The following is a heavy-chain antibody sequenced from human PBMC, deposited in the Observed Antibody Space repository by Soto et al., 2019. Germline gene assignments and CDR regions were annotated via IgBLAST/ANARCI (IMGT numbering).Heavy chain of an antibody. CDR3: AREGDTREGRGVFFF. V-gene: IGHV1-69*06. D-gene: IGHD3-16*01. J-gene: IGHJ4*02. CDR1: GGTFSSYS. CDR2: ITPIFGTV. Sequence: GASVKVACKASGGTFSSYSFSWVRQGPGQGLEWMGGITPIFGTVHYAQNFRGRVTITADKSTSIVHMELSSLRSEDTAVFYCAREGDTREGRGVFFFWRQGTLVTVSS.